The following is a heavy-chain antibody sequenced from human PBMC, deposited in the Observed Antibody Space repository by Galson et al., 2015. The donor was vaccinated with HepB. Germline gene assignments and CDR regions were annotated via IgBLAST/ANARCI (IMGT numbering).Heavy chain of an antibody. D-gene: IGHD3-3*01. Sequence: SVKVSCKASGYTLTAYAMHWVRQAPGQRLEWMGWINTGSGRTKYSQKLQGRVTITRDTSASTAYMELSSLRSEDTAVYYCAAQATSYDFWSGYYSHNWFDPWGQGTLVTVSS. J-gene: IGHJ5*02. CDR1: GYTLTAYA. CDR3: AAQATSYDFWSGYYSHNWFDP. CDR2: INTGSGRT. V-gene: IGHV1-3*04.